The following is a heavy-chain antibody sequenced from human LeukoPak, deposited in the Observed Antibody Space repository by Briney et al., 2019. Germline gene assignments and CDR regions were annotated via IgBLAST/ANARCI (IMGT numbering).Heavy chain of an antibody. CDR1: GIAFSNSI. D-gene: IGHD3-22*01. CDR3: AREGHTSGYCGTFDV. J-gene: IGHJ3*01. V-gene: IGHV3-30*04. Sequence: GSLRLSCVASGIAFSNSIMHWVRQAPGKGLEWVSAMSYDGFSKYYADSMKGRLTISRDDSKNTVYLQMKSLRPEDTAVYYCAREGHTSGYCGTFDVWGQGTTVAVS. CDR2: MSYDGFSK.